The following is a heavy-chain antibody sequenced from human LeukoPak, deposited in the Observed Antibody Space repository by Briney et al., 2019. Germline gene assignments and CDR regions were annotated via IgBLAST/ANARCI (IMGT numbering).Heavy chain of an antibody. Sequence: GSLRLSCAASGFTFRNFNMNLVRQAPGEGLEWVSSISSSSTYIYYTDSLKGRFTISRDNGKNTLYLEMSSLRAEDTAVYYCARGPSGWGSLDYWGQGTLVTVSS. V-gene: IGHV3-21*01. CDR1: GFTFRNFN. CDR2: ISSSSTYI. D-gene: IGHD7-27*01. CDR3: ARGPSGWGSLDY. J-gene: IGHJ4*02.